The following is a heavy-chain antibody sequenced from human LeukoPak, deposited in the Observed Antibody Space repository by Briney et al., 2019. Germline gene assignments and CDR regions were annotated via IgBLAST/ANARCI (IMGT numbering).Heavy chain of an antibody. CDR3: ASVREYYYEYNSIQPPLRKNPGSFDY. D-gene: IGHD3-22*01. V-gene: IGHV4-39*01. J-gene: IGHJ4*02. Sequence: PSETLSLTCTVSGGSISSSSYYWGWIRQPPGKGLEWIGSIYYSGSTYYNPSLKSRVTISVDTSKNQFSLKLSSVTAADTAVYYCASVREYYYEYNSIQPPLRKNPGSFDYWGQGTLVTVSS. CDR2: IYYSGST. CDR1: GGSISSSSYY.